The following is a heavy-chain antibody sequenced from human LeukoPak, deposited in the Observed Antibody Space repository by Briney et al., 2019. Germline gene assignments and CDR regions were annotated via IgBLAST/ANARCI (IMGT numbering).Heavy chain of an antibody. Sequence: SETPSLTCTVSGGSISSTSYYWGWIRQPPGKGLEWIGSIYYSGSTYYNPSLKSRVTISVDTSKNQFSLKLSSVTAADPAVYYCARRLRWPSYFDYWGQGPLVTVSS. J-gene: IGHJ4*02. CDR3: ARRLRWPSYFDY. V-gene: IGHV4-39*05. D-gene: IGHD4-23*01. CDR2: IYYSGST. CDR1: GGSISSTSYY.